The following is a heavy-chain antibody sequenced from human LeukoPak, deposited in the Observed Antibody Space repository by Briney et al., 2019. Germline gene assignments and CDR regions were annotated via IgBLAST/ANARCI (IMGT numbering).Heavy chain of an antibody. J-gene: IGHJ4*02. D-gene: IGHD2-15*01. CDR3: AVFRVVAATRGVPAY. CDR2: IYYSGST. CDR1: GDPISSYY. Sequence: PSETLSLTCTVSGDPISSYYWSWIRQPPGKGLEWIGYIYYSGSTNYNPSLKSRVTISVDTSKNQSSLKLSSVTAADTAVYYCAVFRVVAATRGVPAYWGQGTLVTVSS. V-gene: IGHV4-59*01.